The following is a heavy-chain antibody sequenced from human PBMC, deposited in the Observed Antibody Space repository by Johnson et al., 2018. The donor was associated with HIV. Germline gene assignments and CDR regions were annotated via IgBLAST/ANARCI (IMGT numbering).Heavy chain of an antibody. D-gene: IGHD3-22*01. CDR2: IKSKTDGGTT. J-gene: IGHJ3*02. V-gene: IGHV3-15*01. CDR1: GFTFSNAW. CDR3: ARVQIISGFNWHYYESSIDAVDI. Sequence: VQLVESGGGLVKPGGSLRLSCAASGFTFSNAWMSWVRQAPGQGLEWVGRIKSKTDGGTTDYAAPVKGRFTISRDDSKNTLYLQMNSLRAEDTAVYYCARVQIISGFNWHYYESSIDAVDIWGQGTMVTVSS.